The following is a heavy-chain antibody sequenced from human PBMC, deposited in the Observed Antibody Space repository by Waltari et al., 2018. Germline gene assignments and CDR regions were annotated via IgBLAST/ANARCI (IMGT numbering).Heavy chain of an antibody. CDR3: ARGDYDYSGYIDY. CDR1: GFTFRRYA. D-gene: IGHD3-22*01. CDR2: LWYEGSSQ. Sequence: QVQLVESGGGVVQPGTSLRLSCAASGFTFRRYAMHWVRQAPGKGLDVVAVLWYEGSSQYYADSVKGRSTNSRDKSKDTLYLQMNSLRAEDTAVYYCARGDYDYSGYIDYWGQGTLVTVSS. J-gene: IGHJ4*02. V-gene: IGHV3-33*01.